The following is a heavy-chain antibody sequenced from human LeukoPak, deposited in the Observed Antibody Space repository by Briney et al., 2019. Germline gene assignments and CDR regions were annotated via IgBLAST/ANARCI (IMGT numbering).Heavy chain of an antibody. CDR2: ISTSSSYI. Sequence: TGRSLRPSCAASGLTFGSTSMHSARQPPGNGLGWVSSISTSSSYIYYADSVKGRFTISRDNAKNSLFLQMNSLRAEDTAVYYCARDQGYDGRGNYYPYHFDCWGQGTLVTVSS. J-gene: IGHJ4*02. CDR1: GLTFGSTS. V-gene: IGHV3-21*01. D-gene: IGHD3-22*01. CDR3: ARDQGYDGRGNYYPYHFDC.